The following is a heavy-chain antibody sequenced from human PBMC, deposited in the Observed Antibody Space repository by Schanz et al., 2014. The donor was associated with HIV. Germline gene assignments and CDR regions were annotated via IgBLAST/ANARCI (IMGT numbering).Heavy chain of an antibody. CDR3: ARVPAMAS. Sequence: QVQLVESGGGVVQPGRSLRLSCAASGFTFSTYGMHWVRQTPGKGLEWVASISNDGRNKYYADSVKGRFTISRDSSRNTLYLQMNNLRVEDTAVYYCARVPAMASWGQGTLVTVSS. D-gene: IGHD5-18*01. CDR2: ISNDGRNK. CDR1: GFTFSTYG. V-gene: IGHV3-30*03. J-gene: IGHJ4*02.